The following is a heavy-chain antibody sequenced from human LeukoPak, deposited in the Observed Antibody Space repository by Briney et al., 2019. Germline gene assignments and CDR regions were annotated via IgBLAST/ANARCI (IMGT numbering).Heavy chain of an antibody. CDR2: IYTSGST. D-gene: IGHD3-10*01. Sequence: SETLSLTCTVSGGSISSGSYYWSWIRQPAGKGLEWIGRIYTSGSTNYNSSLKSRVTISVDTSKNQFSLKLSSVTAADTAVYYCARGVVGYGSGPKYNWFDPWGQGTLVTVSS. V-gene: IGHV4-61*02. CDR1: GGSISSGSYY. CDR3: ARGVVGYGSGPKYNWFDP. J-gene: IGHJ5*02.